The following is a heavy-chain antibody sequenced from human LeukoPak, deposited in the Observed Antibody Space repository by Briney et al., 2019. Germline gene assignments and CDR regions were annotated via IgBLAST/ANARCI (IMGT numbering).Heavy chain of an antibody. CDR3: ARSRGLFDY. CDR1: GFTFSSYA. Sequence: GRSLRLSCAASGFTFSSYAMHWVRQAPGKGLEWVAVISYDGSNKYYADSVKGRFTISRDNSKNTLYLQMNSLRAEDTAVYYCARSRGLFDYWGQGTLVTVSS. J-gene: IGHJ4*02. D-gene: IGHD6-19*01. CDR2: ISYDGSNK. V-gene: IGHV3-30-3*01.